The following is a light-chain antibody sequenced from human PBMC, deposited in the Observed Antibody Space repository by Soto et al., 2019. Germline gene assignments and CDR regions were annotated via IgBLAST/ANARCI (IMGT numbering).Light chain of an antibody. CDR3: GTWDSSLSAAGV. V-gene: IGLV1-51*02. Sequence: QSVLTQPPSVSAAPGQKVTISCSGSSSNIGNNYVSWYQQLPGTAPKLLIYENNKRPSGIPVRFSGSKSGTSATLGITGLQTGDEADYYCGTWDSSLSAAGVFGTGTKVTVL. CDR2: ENN. J-gene: IGLJ1*01. CDR1: SSNIGNNY.